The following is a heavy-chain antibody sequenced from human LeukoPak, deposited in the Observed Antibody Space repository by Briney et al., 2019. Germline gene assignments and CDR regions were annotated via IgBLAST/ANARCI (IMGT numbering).Heavy chain of an antibody. V-gene: IGHV4-31*03. D-gene: IGHD2-21*01. CDR3: ARRMVNSFDY. CDR2: IYYSGST. Sequence: LSLTCTVSGGSISSGGYYWSWIRQHPGKGLEWIGYIYYSGSTYYNPSLKSRVTISVDTSKNQFSLKLSSVTAADTAVYYCARRMVNSFDYWGQGTLVTVSS. CDR1: GGSISSGGYY. J-gene: IGHJ4*02.